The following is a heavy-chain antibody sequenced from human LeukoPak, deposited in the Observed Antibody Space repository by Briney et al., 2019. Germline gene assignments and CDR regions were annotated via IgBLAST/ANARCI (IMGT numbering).Heavy chain of an antibody. CDR2: ISGSGGST. J-gene: IGHJ4*02. CDR1: GFTFSSYG. D-gene: IGHD4-17*01. Sequence: GGTLRLSCAASGFTFSSYGMSWVRQAPGKGLEWVSAISGSGGSTYYADSVKGRFTISRDNSKNTLYLQMNSLRAEDTALYYCAKGRYGDYGTYFDYWGQGTLVTVSS. CDR3: AKGRYGDYGTYFDY. V-gene: IGHV3-23*01.